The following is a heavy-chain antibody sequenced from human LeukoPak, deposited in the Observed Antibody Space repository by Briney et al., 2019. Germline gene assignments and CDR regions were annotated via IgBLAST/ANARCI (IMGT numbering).Heavy chain of an antibody. CDR3: ARLRSYCDY. CDR2: IYSSGST. Sequence: SETLSLTCTVSGDSISGYYWTWMRQPPGKGLEWIGYIYSSGSTKYNPSLESRLSISIDTSKNQFSLKLSSVTAADTAVYFCARLRSYCDYWGQGTLVTVSS. D-gene: IGHD3-10*01. V-gene: IGHV4-59*01. J-gene: IGHJ4*02. CDR1: GDSISGYY.